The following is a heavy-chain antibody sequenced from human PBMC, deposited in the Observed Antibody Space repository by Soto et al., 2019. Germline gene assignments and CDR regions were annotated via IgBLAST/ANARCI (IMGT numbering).Heavy chain of an antibody. CDR3: ARELYYDFWSSYSGYYYDRMDV. J-gene: IGHJ6*02. CDR2: INAGNGNT. D-gene: IGHD3-3*01. Sequence: GASVTVSCKASGYTVTSYAIHWVRQAPGQRLEWMGWINAGNGNTKNSHNFQGRVTITRDTSASTAYMELSSLRSEDTAVYYCARELYYDFWSSYSGYYYDRMDVWGQGPMVAVSS. CDR1: GYTVTSYA. V-gene: IGHV1-3*01.